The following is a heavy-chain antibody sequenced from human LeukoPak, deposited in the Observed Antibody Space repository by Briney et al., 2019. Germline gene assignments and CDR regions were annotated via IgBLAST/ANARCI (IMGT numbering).Heavy chain of an antibody. CDR1: GYTFTSYG. Sequence: ASVKVSCKASGYTFTSYGISWVRQAPGQGLEWMGWISAYNGNTNYAQKLQGRVTMTTDTSTSTAYMGLRSLRSDDTAVYYCARGAPVKNYVWGSYRYAQNWFDPWGQGTLVTVSS. CDR3: ARGAPVKNYVWGSYRYAQNWFDP. V-gene: IGHV1-18*01. J-gene: IGHJ5*02. D-gene: IGHD3-16*02. CDR2: ISAYNGNT.